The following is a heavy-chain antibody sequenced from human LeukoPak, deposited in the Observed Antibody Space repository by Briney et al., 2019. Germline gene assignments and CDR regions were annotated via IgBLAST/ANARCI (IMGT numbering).Heavy chain of an antibody. CDR1: GFTVSSTY. CDR3: ARDQAPAYYYGMDV. CDR2: IYTSNST. Sequence: GGSLRLSCAASGFTVSSTYMSWVRQAPGKGLEWVSVIYTSNSTYYADSVKGRFTISRDNSKNTLYLEMNSLRAEDTAVYYCARDQAPAYYYGMDVWGRGTTVTVSS. J-gene: IGHJ6*02. V-gene: IGHV3-53*01.